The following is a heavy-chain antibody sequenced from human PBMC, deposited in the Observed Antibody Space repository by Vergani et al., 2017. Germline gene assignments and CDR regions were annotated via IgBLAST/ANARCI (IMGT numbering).Heavy chain of an antibody. J-gene: IGHJ4*02. CDR1: ADSISSGSYY. V-gene: IGHV4-39*01. Sequence: QLQLQQSGPGLVKPSETLFLTCTVSADSISSGSYYWGWIRQPPGKSLEWIGSIYYSGLTYYNPSLKSRVAISVDTSKNQFSLKVTSVTAADTAVYYCARSRIYYGAGSPDYWGQGTLGTGSS. D-gene: IGHD3-10*01. CDR3: ARSRIYYGAGSPDY. CDR2: IYYSGLT.